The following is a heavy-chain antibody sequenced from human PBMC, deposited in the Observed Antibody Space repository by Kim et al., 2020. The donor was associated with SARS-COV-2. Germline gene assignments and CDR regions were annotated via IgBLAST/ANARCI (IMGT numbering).Heavy chain of an antibody. CDR2: MNPNSGNT. CDR3: ARGSHYYGSGSYYWVYYYYYMDV. D-gene: IGHD3-10*01. V-gene: IGHV1-8*01. CDR1: GYTFTSYD. J-gene: IGHJ6*03. Sequence: ASVKVSCKASGYTFTSYDINWVRQATGQGLEWMGWMNPNSGNTGYAQKFQGRVTMTRNTSISTAYMELSSLRSEDTAVYYCARGSHYYGSGSYYWVYYYYYMDVWGKGTTVTVSS.